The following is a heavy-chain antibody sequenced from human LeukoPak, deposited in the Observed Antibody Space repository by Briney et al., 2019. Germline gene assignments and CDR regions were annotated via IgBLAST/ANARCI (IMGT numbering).Heavy chain of an antibody. D-gene: IGHD3-22*01. CDR3: ARRRGYYDSNGYLAY. CDR1: GYTFTSYN. CDR2: MNPNSGNT. Sequence: ASVKVSCKASGYTFTSYNINWVRQATGQGLGWMGWMNPNSGNTGYAQKFQGRVTMTRNTSISTAYMELSSLRSEDTAVYYCARRRGYYDSNGYLAYWGQGTLVTVSS. J-gene: IGHJ4*02. V-gene: IGHV1-8*01.